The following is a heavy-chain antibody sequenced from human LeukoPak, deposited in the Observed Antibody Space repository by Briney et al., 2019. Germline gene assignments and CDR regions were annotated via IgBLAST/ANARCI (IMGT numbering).Heavy chain of an antibody. CDR1: GGPIFSYY. V-gene: IGHV4-59*08. Sequence: SETLSLTCTVSGGPIFSYYWSWIRQPPGKGLEWIGYIYYSGSTNYNPSLKSRVTISVDTSKNQFSLKLSSVTAADTAVYYCARAYYYDSSGYYYGYYFDYWGQGTLVTVSS. J-gene: IGHJ4*02. CDR3: ARAYYYDSSGYYYGYYFDY. D-gene: IGHD3-22*01. CDR2: IYYSGST.